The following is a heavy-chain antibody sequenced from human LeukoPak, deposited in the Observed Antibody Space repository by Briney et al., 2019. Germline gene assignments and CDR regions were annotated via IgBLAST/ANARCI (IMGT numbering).Heavy chain of an antibody. J-gene: IGHJ2*01. Sequence: SETLSLTCTVSGGSISSYYWSWLRQPPGKGLEWIGYIYYSGSTNYNPSLKSRVTISVDTSKNQFSLKLSSVTAADTAVYYCARVEEYSSGWPWYFDLWGRGTLVTVSS. CDR2: IYYSGST. CDR1: GGSISSYY. V-gene: IGHV4-59*01. CDR3: ARVEEYSSGWPWYFDL. D-gene: IGHD6-19*01.